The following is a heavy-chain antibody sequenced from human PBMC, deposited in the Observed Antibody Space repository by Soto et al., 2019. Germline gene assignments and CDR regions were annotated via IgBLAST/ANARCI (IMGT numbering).Heavy chain of an antibody. CDR3: ARLDCSSTSCYRGGWFDP. CDR2: MNPKSGNT. D-gene: IGHD2-2*01. V-gene: IGHV1-8*01. Sequence: ASVKVSCKASGYTFTSYDINWVRQATGQGLEWMGWMNPKSGNTGYAQKFQGRVTMTRNTSISTAYMELSSLRSEDTAVYYCARLDCSSTSCYRGGWFDPWGQGTLVTVSS. CDR1: GYTFTSYD. J-gene: IGHJ5*02.